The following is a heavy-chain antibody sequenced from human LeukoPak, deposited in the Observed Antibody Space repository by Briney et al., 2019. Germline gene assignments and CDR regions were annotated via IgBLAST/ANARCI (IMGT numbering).Heavy chain of an antibody. V-gene: IGHV4-59*01. CDR3: ARGWIQLWPRGDGYFDY. Sequence: ASETLSLTCTVSGGSISSYYWSWIRRPPGKGLEWIGYIYYSGSTNYNPSLKSRVTISVDTSKNQFSLKLSSVTAADTAVYYCARGWIQLWPRGDGYFDYWGQGTLVTVSS. J-gene: IGHJ4*02. D-gene: IGHD5-18*01. CDR1: GGSISSYY. CDR2: IYYSGST.